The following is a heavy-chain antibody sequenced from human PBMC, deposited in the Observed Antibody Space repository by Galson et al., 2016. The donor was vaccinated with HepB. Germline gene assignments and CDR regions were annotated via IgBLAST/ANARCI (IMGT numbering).Heavy chain of an antibody. CDR2: TYYRSKWYN. J-gene: IGHJ6*02. V-gene: IGHV6-1*01. D-gene: IGHD1/OR15-1a*01. CDR1: GDSVSSNSAA. CDR3: VEQRKGARYGMDV. Sequence: CAISGDSVSSNSAAWNWIRQSPSRGLEWLGRTYYRSKWYNDYAVSVKSRIIVNPDTSKNQFSLQLNSVTPEDTAVYYGVEQRKGARYGMDVWGQGTTVTVSS.